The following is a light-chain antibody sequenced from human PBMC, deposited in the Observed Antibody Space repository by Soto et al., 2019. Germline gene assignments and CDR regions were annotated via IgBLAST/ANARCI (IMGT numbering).Light chain of an antibody. V-gene: IGKV3-11*01. CDR2: SGY. Sequence: FVVTQSPDTLSLSPGETATLSCRASQSVSSSVAWYQHKPGQSPRLVVYSGYKRSPGIPARFSGGGSGTDFTLTISSLESDDFAIYYCQQRYSWLRVFGPGTKVEVK. CDR3: QQRYSWLRV. J-gene: IGKJ1*01. CDR1: QSVSSS.